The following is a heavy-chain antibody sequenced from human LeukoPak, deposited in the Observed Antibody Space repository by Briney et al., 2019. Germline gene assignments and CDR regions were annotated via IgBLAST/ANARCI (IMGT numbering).Heavy chain of an antibody. CDR3: ANRGGNWNGLGLYYFDY. D-gene: IGHD1-1*01. J-gene: IGHJ4*02. Sequence: GGSLRLSCAASGFTFSSYGMHWVRQAPGKGLEWVAFIRYDGSNKYYADSVKGRFTFSRDNSKNTLYLQMNSLRAEDTAVYYCANRGGNWNGLGLYYFDYWGQGTLVTVSS. CDR1: GFTFSSYG. CDR2: IRYDGSNK. V-gene: IGHV3-30*02.